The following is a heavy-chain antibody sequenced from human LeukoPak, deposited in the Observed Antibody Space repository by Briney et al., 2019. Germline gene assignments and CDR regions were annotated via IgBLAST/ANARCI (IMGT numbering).Heavy chain of an antibody. Sequence: PSETLSLTCTVSGGSISSHYWSWIRQPPGKGLEWIGYIYSSGTTNYNPSLKSRVTISVDTSKNQFSLKLDSVTAADTAVYYCARTVNWFDPWGQGTRVTVS. J-gene: IGHJ5*02. CDR3: ARTVNWFDP. D-gene: IGHD4-17*01. CDR2: IYSSGTT. V-gene: IGHV4-59*11. CDR1: GGSISSHY.